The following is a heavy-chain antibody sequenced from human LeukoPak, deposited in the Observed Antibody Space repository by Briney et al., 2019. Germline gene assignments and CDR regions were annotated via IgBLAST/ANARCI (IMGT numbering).Heavy chain of an antibody. Sequence: GGSLRLSCAASGFTFSSYSMNWVRQAPGKGLEWVSCISSSSSTKYYADSVKGRFTISRDNAKNSLYLQMTSLRDEDTAVYYCAKDRYSGLNTIDYWGQGTLVTVSS. CDR3: AKDRYSGLNTIDY. V-gene: IGHV3-48*02. CDR1: GFTFSSYS. J-gene: IGHJ4*02. D-gene: IGHD6-13*01. CDR2: ISSSSSTK.